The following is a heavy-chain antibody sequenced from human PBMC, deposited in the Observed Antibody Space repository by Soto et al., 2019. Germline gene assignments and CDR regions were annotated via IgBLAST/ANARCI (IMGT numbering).Heavy chain of an antibody. CDR3: ARAYYDFWSDYYVSGWFDP. Sequence: PSETLSLTCTVSGGSISSYYWSWIRQPPGKGLEWIGYIYYSGSTNYNPSLKSRVTISVDTSKNQFSLKLSSVTAADTAVYYCARAYYDFWSDYYVSGWFDPWGQGTLVTVSS. CDR1: GGSISSYY. D-gene: IGHD3-3*01. CDR2: IYYSGST. J-gene: IGHJ5*02. V-gene: IGHV4-59*01.